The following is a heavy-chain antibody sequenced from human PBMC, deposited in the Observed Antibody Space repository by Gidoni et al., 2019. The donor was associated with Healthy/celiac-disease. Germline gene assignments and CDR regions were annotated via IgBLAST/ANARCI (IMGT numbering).Heavy chain of an antibody. D-gene: IGHD1-26*01. V-gene: IGHV4-34*01. Sequence: QVQLQQLGAGLLKPSETLSLTCSVYGGSFSGYYWSWIRQPPGKGLEWIGEINHSGSTNYNPSLKSRVTISVDTSKNQFSLKLSSVTAADTAVYYCARGRYSGSYSIDYWGQGTLVTVSS. J-gene: IGHJ4*02. CDR1: GGSFSGYY. CDR2: INHSGST. CDR3: ARGRYSGSYSIDY.